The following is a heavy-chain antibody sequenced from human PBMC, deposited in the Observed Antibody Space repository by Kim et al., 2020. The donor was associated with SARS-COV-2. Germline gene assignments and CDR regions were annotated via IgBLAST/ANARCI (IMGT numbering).Heavy chain of an antibody. J-gene: IGHJ6*02. D-gene: IGHD5-18*01. CDR3: ARDGGYSYGDSNYYYYGMAV. CDR1: GFTFSSYG. V-gene: IGHV3-33*08. Sequence: WGSLRLSCAASGFTFSSYGMHWVRQAPGKGLEWVAVIWYDGSNKYYADSVKGRFTISRDKSKNTLYLQMNSLRAEDTAVYYCARDGGYSYGDSNYYYYGMAVWGQGTTVTVSS. CDR2: IWYDGSNK.